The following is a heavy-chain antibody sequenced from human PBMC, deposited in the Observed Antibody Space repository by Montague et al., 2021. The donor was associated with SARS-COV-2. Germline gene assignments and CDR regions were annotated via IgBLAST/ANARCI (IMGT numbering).Heavy chain of an antibody. V-gene: IGHV3-7*03. J-gene: IGHJ6*02. D-gene: IGHD4-17*01. Sequence: SLRLSCAASGFTFSSYWMSWVRQAPGKGLEWVANIKQDGSEKYYADSVKGRFTISRDNAKNSLYLQMNSLRAEDTAVYYCARDLSYGDYNYYYGMDVWGQGTTVTVSS. CDR2: IKQDGSEK. CDR1: GFTFSSYW. CDR3: ARDLSYGDYNYYYGMDV.